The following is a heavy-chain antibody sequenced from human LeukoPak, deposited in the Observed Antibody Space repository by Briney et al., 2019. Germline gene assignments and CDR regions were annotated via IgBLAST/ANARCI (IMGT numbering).Heavy chain of an antibody. Sequence: GGSLRLSCAASAFTFSNYAMSWVRQAPGKGLEWVSGISGSGFATYYADSVKGRFIISRDNSKNTVYLQMNRLRAEDTAVYYCAKDAVAAPRYYFDYWGQGTQVTVSS. V-gene: IGHV3-23*01. J-gene: IGHJ4*02. CDR2: ISGSGFAT. D-gene: IGHD6-19*01. CDR1: AFTFSNYA. CDR3: AKDAVAAPRYYFDY.